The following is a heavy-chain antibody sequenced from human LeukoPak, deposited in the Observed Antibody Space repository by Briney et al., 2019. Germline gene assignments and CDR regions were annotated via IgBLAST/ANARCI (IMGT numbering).Heavy chain of an antibody. V-gene: IGHV4-39*01. J-gene: IGHJ6*03. CDR3: ARHPQGGKAYYYYYMDV. Sequence: SETLSLTCTVSGGSISSSSYYWGWIRQPPGKGLEWIGSIYYSGGTYYNPSLKSRVTISVDTSKNQFSLKLSSVTAADTAVYYCARHPQGGKAYYYYYMDVWGKGTTVTISS. CDR1: GGSISSSSYY. CDR2: IYYSGGT. D-gene: IGHD6-13*01.